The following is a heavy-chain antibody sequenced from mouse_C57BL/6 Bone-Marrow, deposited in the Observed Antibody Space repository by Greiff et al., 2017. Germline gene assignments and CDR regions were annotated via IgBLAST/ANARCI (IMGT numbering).Heavy chain of an antibody. CDR3: ARGDYFDY. CDR1: GYTFTSYW. CDR2: IDPSDSYT. V-gene: IGHV1-69*01. Sequence: VQLQQSGAELVMPGASVKLSCKASGYTFTSYWMHWVKQRPGPGLEWIGEIDPSDSYTNYNQKFKGKSTLTVDKSSSTAYMQFSSLTSEDSAVYYCARGDYFDYWGQGTTLTVSS. J-gene: IGHJ2*01.